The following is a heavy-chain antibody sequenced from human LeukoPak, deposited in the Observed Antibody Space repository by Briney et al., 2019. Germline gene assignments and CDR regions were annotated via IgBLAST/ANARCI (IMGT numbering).Heavy chain of an antibody. D-gene: IGHD3-3*01. V-gene: IGHV3-30*01. CDR3: ARDRAPFYDFWSGYGKNWFDP. CDR2: ILYDGINK. Sequence: PGRSLRLSCAASGFTFSSYAMHWVRQAPGKGLEWVAVILYDGINKYYADSVKGRFTISRDNSKNTMYLQMNSLRAEDTAVYYCARDRAPFYDFWSGYGKNWFDPWGQGTLVTVSS. CDR1: GFTFSSYA. J-gene: IGHJ5*02.